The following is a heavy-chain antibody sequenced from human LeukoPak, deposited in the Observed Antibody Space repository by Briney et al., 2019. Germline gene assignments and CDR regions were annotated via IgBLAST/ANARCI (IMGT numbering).Heavy chain of an antibody. Sequence: GGSLRLSCAASGFTFTDYWMHWVRQVAGKGLVWVSRINGDLTNTTYSDSVKGRFTISRDNAKNTLYLQMNSLRAEDTAVYYCARAMPHDNWFNPWGQGSLVTVSS. CDR3: ARAMPHDNWFNP. D-gene: IGHD2-2*01. CDR2: INGDLTNT. V-gene: IGHV3-74*03. J-gene: IGHJ5*02. CDR1: GFTFTDYW.